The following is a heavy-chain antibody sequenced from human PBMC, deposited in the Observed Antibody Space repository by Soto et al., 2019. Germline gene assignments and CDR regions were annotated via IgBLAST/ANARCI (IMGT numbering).Heavy chain of an antibody. CDR2: IWHDGSNK. D-gene: IGHD3-16*02. CDR3: ERSNYDYVGGSYRYTGFDY. CDR1: GFTFSSYG. J-gene: IGHJ4*02. Sequence: QVQLVESGGGVVQPGRSLRLSCAASGFTFSSYGMHWVRQAPGKGLEWVTVIWHDGSNKYYADSVKGRFTISRDIPKNMLYLQMNGLRADHTAVYYCERSNYDYVGGSYRYTGFDYWGQGTLVTVSS. V-gene: IGHV3-33*01.